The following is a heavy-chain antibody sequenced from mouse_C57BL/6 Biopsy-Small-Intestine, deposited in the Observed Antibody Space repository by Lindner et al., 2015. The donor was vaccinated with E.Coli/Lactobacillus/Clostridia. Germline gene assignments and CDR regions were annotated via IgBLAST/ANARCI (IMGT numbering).Heavy chain of an antibody. D-gene: IGHD1-1*01. J-gene: IGHJ2*01. V-gene: IGHV1-53*01. CDR1: GYTFTSYY. Sequence: SVKVSCKASGYTFTSYYMHWVRQAPGQGLEWMGIINPSDGGTSYAQKFQGRVTMTRDTSTSTVYMDLSSLRSEDTAVYYCARDLYYDSSVYLLKEFPGGDYFDYWGQGTLVTVSS. CDR2: INPSDGGT. CDR3: ARDLYYDSSVYLLKEFPGGDYFDY.